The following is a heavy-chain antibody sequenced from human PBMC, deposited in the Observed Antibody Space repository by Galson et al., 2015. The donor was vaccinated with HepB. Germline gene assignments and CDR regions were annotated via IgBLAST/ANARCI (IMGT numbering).Heavy chain of an antibody. CDR3: ARTPRYCSGGSCSVYFDY. D-gene: IGHD2-15*01. Sequence: SLRLSCAASGFTFSDYWLSWVRQAPGKGLQWVANIKQDGREKYYVDSVKGRFTISRDNSKNTLYLQMSSLRAEDTAVYYCARTPRYCSGGSCSVYFDYWGQGTLVTVSS. V-gene: IGHV3-7*03. CDR1: GFTFSDYW. J-gene: IGHJ4*02. CDR2: IKQDGREK.